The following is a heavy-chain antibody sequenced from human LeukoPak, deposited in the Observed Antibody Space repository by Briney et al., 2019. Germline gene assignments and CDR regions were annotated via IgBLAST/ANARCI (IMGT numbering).Heavy chain of an antibody. D-gene: IGHD3-22*01. CDR3: ARDLAHRYYHSTGYAFDY. Sequence: ASVKVSCKASGYIFTSYSMHWVRRGPGQGLEWMGIINPSGGTTNYAQKFQGRVTMTRDTSTSTDYMDLRGLRSEDTAVYYCARDLAHRYYHSTGYAFDYWGEGTLVTVSS. CDR1: GYIFTSYS. J-gene: IGHJ4*02. CDR2: INPSGGTT. V-gene: IGHV1-46*01.